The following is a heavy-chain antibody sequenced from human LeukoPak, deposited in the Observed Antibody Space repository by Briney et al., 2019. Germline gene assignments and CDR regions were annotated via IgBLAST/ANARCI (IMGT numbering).Heavy chain of an antibody. CDR3: AKRGVVIRVILVGFHKEAYYFDS. V-gene: IGHV3-23*01. CDR1: GITVSNYG. CDR2: ISVSGGGT. J-gene: IGHJ4*02. Sequence: GGSLRRSCAGSGITVSNYGMSWVRQAPGNGLEWVAGISVSGGGTNYADSVKGRFTISRDKFKNTLELQRNSLRAEDTAVYFCAKRGVVIRVILVGFHKEAYYFDSWGQGALVTVSS. D-gene: IGHD3-22*01.